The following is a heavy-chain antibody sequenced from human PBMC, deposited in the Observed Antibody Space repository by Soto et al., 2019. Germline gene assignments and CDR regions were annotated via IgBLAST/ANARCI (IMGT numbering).Heavy chain of an antibody. D-gene: IGHD3-10*01. CDR1: GFTFSSYA. J-gene: IGHJ4*02. CDR2: ISYDGSNK. CDR3: ASGDMGGFGELPDDY. Sequence: VQLVESGGGVVQPGRSLRLSCAASGFTFSSYAMHWVRQAPGKGLEWVAVISYDGSNKYYADSVKGRFTISRDNSKNTLYLQMNSLRAEDTAVYYCASGDMGGFGELPDDYWGQGTLVTVSS. V-gene: IGHV3-30-3*01.